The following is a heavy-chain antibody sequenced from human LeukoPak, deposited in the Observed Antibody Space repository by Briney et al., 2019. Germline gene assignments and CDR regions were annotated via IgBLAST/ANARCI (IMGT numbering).Heavy chain of an antibody. Sequence: GGSLSLSCEASGFTFSSYWMSWFGQAPGKGLEWVANIKQDGSEEHYVDSVKGRFTISRDNAKNSLYLQMNSLRAEDTAVYYCARDRGSGSYYSQDWGQGTLVTVSS. CDR1: GFTFSSYW. J-gene: IGHJ4*02. CDR3: ARDRGSGSYYSQD. V-gene: IGHV3-7*01. D-gene: IGHD3-10*01. CDR2: IKQDGSEE.